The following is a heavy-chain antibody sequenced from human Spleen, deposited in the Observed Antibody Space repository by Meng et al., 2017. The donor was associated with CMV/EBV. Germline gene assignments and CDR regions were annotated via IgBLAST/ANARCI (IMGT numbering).Heavy chain of an antibody. J-gene: IGHJ6*02. CDR2: ISYDGSNK. V-gene: IGHV3-30*04. CDR3: ARAPDYSNYGMDV. CDR1: GFIFSAYS. Sequence: GESLKISCAASGFIFSAYSMHWARQAPGKGLEWVAVISYDGSNKYYADSVKGRFTISRDNSKNTLYLQMNSLRAEDTAVYYCARAPDYSNYGMDVWGQGTTVTVSS. D-gene: IGHD4-11*01.